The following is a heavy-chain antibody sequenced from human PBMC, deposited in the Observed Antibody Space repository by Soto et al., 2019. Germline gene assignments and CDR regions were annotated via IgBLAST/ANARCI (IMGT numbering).Heavy chain of an antibody. CDR2: IIPIFGTA. D-gene: IGHD5-18*01. CDR3: ARAAYSYGTAYLSYYYGMDV. V-gene: IGHV1-69*13. CDR1: GGTFSTYA. J-gene: IGHJ6*02. Sequence: SLKVSCKASGGTFSTYAISWVRQAPGQGLEWVGGIIPIFGTANYAQKFQGRVTITADESTSTAYMELSSLRSEDTAVYYCARAAYSYGTAYLSYYYGMDVWGQGTTVTVS.